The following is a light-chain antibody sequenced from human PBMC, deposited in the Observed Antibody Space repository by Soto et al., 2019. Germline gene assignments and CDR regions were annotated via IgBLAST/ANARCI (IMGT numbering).Light chain of an antibody. CDR3: QQYHTTPYT. J-gene: IGKJ2*01. V-gene: IGKV4-1*01. Sequence: DIVMTQSQDSLAVSLGERATINCKSSQTILYSSNNNNDLAWYQQRPGQPPKLLIYWASTRESGVPDRFSGSGSGTDFTLTISSLQAEDVAVYYCQQYHTTPYTFGQGTKLEIK. CDR1: QTILYSSNNNND. CDR2: WAS.